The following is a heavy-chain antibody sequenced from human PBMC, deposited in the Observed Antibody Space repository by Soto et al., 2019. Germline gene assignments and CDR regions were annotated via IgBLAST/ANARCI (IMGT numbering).Heavy chain of an antibody. D-gene: IGHD4-4*01. CDR1: GFTFSSYA. J-gene: IGHJ6*02. Sequence: GGSLRLSCAASGFTFSSYAMHWVRQAPGKGLEWVAVISYDGSNKYYADSVKGRFTISRDNSKNTLYLQMNSLRAEDTAVYYCARDLGTVTTDGMDVWGQGTTVTVSS. CDR2: ISYDGSNK. CDR3: ARDLGTVTTDGMDV. V-gene: IGHV3-30-3*01.